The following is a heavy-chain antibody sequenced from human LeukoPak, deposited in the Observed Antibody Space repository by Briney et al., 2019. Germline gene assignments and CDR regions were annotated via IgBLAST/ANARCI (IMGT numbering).Heavy chain of an antibody. CDR3: ASHSSSWYNQWVTFDY. CDR2: IIPIFGTA. CDR1: GGTFSSYA. Sequence: SSVKVSCKASGGTFSSYAISWVRQAPGQGLEWMGGIIPIFGTANYAQKFQGRVTITADESTSTAYMELSSLRSEDTAVYYCASHSSSWYNQWVTFDYWGQGTLVTVSS. D-gene: IGHD6-13*01. V-gene: IGHV1-69*13. J-gene: IGHJ4*02.